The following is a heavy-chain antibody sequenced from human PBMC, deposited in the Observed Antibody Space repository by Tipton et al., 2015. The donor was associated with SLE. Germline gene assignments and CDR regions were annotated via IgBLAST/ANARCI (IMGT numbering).Heavy chain of an antibody. CDR1: GGSIRSSNW. D-gene: IGHD4-17*01. V-gene: IGHV4-4*02. CDR2: IDHSGST. CDR3: AKDYNYDNADYN. J-gene: IGHJ4*02. Sequence: TLSLTCAVSGGSIRSSNWWSWVRQPPGKGLEWIGEIDHSGSTNSNPSLKSRVSMSVDKSKNQFPLKLSSVTVADTAVYYCAKDYNYDNADYNWGQGKLVIVSS.